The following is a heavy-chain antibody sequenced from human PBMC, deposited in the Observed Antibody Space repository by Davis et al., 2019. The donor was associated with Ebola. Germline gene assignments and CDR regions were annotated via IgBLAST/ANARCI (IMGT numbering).Heavy chain of an antibody. CDR3: AKGWGELLGDY. J-gene: IGHJ4*02. CDR2: INPNSGGT. V-gene: IGHV1-18*04. CDR1: GYTFTNYG. D-gene: IGHD1-26*01. Sequence: ASVTVSCKASGYTFTNYGITPVRQAPGHGLEWMGRINPNSGGTNYAQKLQGRVTMTTDTSTSTAYMELRSLRSDDTAVYYCAKGWGELLGDYWGQGTLVTASS.